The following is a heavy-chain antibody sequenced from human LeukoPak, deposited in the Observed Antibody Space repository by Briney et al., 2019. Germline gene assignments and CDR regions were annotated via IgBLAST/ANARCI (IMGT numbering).Heavy chain of an antibody. Sequence: GETLRLSCAASGFTFSDNYMSWIRQAPGQGMELVSYISSGSTYTTYADSVKGRFTISRDNAKKSLYLQMNSLRAEDTAVYYCARDEQLVLGYFQHWGQGTLVTVSS. J-gene: IGHJ1*01. D-gene: IGHD6-13*01. CDR2: ISSGSTYT. CDR1: GFTFSDNY. CDR3: ARDEQLVLGYFQH. V-gene: IGHV3-11*05.